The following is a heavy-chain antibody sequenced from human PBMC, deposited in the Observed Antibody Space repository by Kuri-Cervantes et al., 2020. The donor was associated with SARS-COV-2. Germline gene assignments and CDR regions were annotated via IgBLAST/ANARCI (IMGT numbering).Heavy chain of an antibody. D-gene: IGHD2-2*01. CDR3: ARAGIYCSSTSCLNWFDP. CDR1: GGSISSGGYY. J-gene: IGHJ5*02. CDR2: IYYSGST. V-gene: IGHV4-30-4*01. Sequence: LRLSCAVSGGSISSGGYYWSWIRQPPGKGLEWIGYIYYSGSTYYNPSLKSRVTISVDTSKNQFSLKLSSVTAADTAVYYCARAGIYCSSTSCLNWFDPWGQGTLVTVSS.